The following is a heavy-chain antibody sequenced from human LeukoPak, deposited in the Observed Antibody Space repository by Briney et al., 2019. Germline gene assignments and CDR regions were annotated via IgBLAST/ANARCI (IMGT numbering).Heavy chain of an antibody. J-gene: IGHJ2*01. CDR3: ARHYCGGDCYSRWYFDL. CDR1: GGSISTYY. V-gene: IGHV4-59*01. CDR2: IYYSGNT. D-gene: IGHD2-21*02. Sequence: SETLSLTCTVSGGSISTYYWSWIRQPPGKGLEWIGYIYYSGNTNCNPSLKSRVTISIDTSKDQFSLKLTSVTAADTAVYYCARHYCGGDCYSRWYFDLWGRGTLVTVSS.